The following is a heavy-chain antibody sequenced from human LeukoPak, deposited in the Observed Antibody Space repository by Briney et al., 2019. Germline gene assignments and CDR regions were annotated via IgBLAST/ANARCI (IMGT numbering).Heavy chain of an antibody. CDR2: IYYSGST. D-gene: IGHD4-23*01. J-gene: IGHJ1*01. CDR1: GGSISSSSYS. Sequence: SETLSLTCTVSGGSISSSSYSWGWVRQPPGKGLEWIGNIYYSGSTYYNPSLKSRVTISVDTSKNQFSLKLSSVTAADTAVYYCARHPYGGNSDFQHWGQGTLVIVSS. V-gene: IGHV4-39*01. CDR3: ARHPYGGNSDFQH.